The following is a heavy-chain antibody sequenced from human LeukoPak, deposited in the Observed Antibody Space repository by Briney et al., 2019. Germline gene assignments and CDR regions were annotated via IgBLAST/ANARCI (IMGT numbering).Heavy chain of an antibody. D-gene: IGHD3-16*02. CDR3: ARVMSPGGLRLGELSFDQPIDY. CDR2: LYYSGST. CDR1: GGSISSYS. J-gene: IGHJ4*02. Sequence: SETLSLTCTVSGGSISSYSWSWIRQPPGKGLEWVGHLYYSGSTNYNPSLKSRVSMSLDTSNNQLSLKVSSATAADTAVYYCARVMSPGGLRLGELSFDQPIDYWGQGTLVTVSS. V-gene: IGHV4-59*01.